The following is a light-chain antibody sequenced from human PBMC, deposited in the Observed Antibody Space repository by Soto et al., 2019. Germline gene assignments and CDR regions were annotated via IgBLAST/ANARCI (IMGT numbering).Light chain of an antibody. CDR3: QQYYDWPLT. CDR1: QNILYTSNNKNY. Sequence: DIVMTQSPDVLAVSLGERATLNCKSSQNILYTSNNKNYLGWYQKKKGQPPKMLIYWASTRESGVPDRVSGSVSGKDVTLTISSLQSEDLAVYYGQQYYDWPLTFGGGTKVDIK. CDR2: WAS. V-gene: IGKV4-1*01. J-gene: IGKJ4*01.